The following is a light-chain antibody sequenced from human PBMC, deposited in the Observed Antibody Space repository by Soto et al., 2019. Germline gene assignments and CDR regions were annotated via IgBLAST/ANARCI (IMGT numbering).Light chain of an antibody. CDR3: QQYDDWPPWT. V-gene: IGKV3-15*01. CDR1: QSVSSN. CDR2: GAS. Sequence: EIVMTQSPPTLSVSPGERATLSCRVSQSVSSNLAWYQQKPGQAPRLLIYGASTRATGVPTRFSGTGSGTEFALTISSLQSEDFAVYYCQQYDDWPPWTFGQGTKVEV. J-gene: IGKJ1*01.